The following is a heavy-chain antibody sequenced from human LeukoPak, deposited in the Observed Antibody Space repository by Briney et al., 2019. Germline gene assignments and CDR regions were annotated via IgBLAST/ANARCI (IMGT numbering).Heavy chain of an antibody. CDR2: IYYSGST. D-gene: IGHD2-21*01. J-gene: IGHJ4*02. V-gene: IGHV4-59*08. Sequence: SETLSLTCTVSGGSISSYYWSWIRQPPGKGLEWIGYIYYSGSTNYNPSLKSRVTISVDTSKNQFSLKLSSVTAADTAVYYCARLVRFEWGGAPSPDRFDYWGQGTLVTVSS. CDR1: GGSISSYY. CDR3: ARLVRFEWGGAPSPDRFDY.